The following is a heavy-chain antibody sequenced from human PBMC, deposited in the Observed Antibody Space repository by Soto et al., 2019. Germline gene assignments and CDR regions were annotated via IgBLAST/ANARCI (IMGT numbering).Heavy chain of an antibody. CDR2: IYYSGST. J-gene: IGHJ4*02. CDR3: AILYSNHRYFDY. CDR1: GGSISSSSYY. Sequence: SETLSLTCTVSGGSISSSSYYWGWIRQPPGKGLEWIGSIYYSGSTYYNPSLKSRVTISVDTSKNQFSLKLSSVTAADTAVYYCAILYSNHRYFDYWGQGTLVTVSS. D-gene: IGHD4-4*01. V-gene: IGHV4-39*01.